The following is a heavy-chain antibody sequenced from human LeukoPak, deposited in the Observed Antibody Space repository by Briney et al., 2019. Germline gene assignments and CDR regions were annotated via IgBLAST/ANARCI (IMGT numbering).Heavy chain of an antibody. J-gene: IGHJ6*02. D-gene: IGHD6-6*01. CDR1: GGSISSYY. CDR2: IYYSGST. Sequence: SETLSLTCTVSGGSISSYYWSWIRQPPGKGLEWIGYIYYSGSTNYNPSLKSRVTISVDTSKNQFSLKLSSVTAADTAVYYCARAGAAPSSYYYYGMDVWGQGTTVTVSS. V-gene: IGHV4-59*12. CDR3: ARAGAAPSSYYYYGMDV.